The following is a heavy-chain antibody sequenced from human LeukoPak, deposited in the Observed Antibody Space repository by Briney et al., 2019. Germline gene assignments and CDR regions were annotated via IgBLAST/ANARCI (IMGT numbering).Heavy chain of an antibody. CDR1: GGSFSDYY. CDR2: INHSGST. CDR3: ARGGTMVRGVIVDYYYYYYMDV. J-gene: IGHJ6*03. D-gene: IGHD3-10*01. V-gene: IGHV4-34*01. Sequence: SETLSLTCAVYGGSFSDYYWSWIRQPPGKGLEWIGEINHSGSTNYNPSLKSRVTISVDTSKNHFSLRLNSVTAADTAVYYCARGGTMVRGVIVDYYYYYYMDVWGKGTTVTVS.